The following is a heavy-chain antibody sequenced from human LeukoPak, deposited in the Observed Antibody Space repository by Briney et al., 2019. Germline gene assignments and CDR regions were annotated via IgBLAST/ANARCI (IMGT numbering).Heavy chain of an antibody. D-gene: IGHD3-16*02. CDR1: GFIFSSYA. CDR2: ISGSGGST. J-gene: IGHJ4*02. CDR3: ATDADLYDYVWGSYRYVAVDY. V-gene: IGHV3-23*01. Sequence: GGSLRLSCAASGFIFSSYAMSWVRQAPGKGLEWVSAISGSGGSTYYADSVKGRFTISRDNSKNTLYLQMNSLRAEDTAVYYCATDADLYDYVWGSYRYVAVDYWGQGTLVTVSS.